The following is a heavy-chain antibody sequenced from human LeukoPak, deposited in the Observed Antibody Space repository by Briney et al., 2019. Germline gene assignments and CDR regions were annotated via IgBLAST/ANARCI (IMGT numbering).Heavy chain of an antibody. CDR1: GGTFSSYA. Sequence: SVKVSCKASGGTFSSYAISWVRQAPGQGLEWMGGIIPIFGTANYAQKFQGRVTITTDESTSTAYMELSSLRSEDTAVYYCARGEVSSLGAFDIWGQGTMVTVSS. CDR3: ARGEVSSLGAFDI. D-gene: IGHD6-13*01. J-gene: IGHJ3*02. CDR2: IIPIFGTA. V-gene: IGHV1-69*05.